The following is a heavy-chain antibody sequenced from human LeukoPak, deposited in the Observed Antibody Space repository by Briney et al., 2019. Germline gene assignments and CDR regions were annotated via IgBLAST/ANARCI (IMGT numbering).Heavy chain of an antibody. V-gene: IGHV3-30*04. CDR3: ARMLSGFGALFGYYFDY. J-gene: IGHJ4*02. Sequence: SLRLSCAASEFTFSSYAMHWVRQAPGKRLGRVAVISYDGSNKYYADSVKGRFTISRDNSKNTLYLQMNSLRGEETAVYYCARMLSGFGALFGYYFDYWGQGTLVTVSS. D-gene: IGHD3-10*01. CDR1: EFTFSSYA. CDR2: ISYDGSNK.